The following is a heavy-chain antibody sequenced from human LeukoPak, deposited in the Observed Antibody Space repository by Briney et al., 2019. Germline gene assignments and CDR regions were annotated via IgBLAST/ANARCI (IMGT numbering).Heavy chain of an antibody. V-gene: IGHV3-30*03. CDR1: GFTFSNSG. Sequence: GGSLRLSCAASGFTFSNSGMHWVRQAPGKGLEWVALISSDRSHKYYADSVKGRFSISRDNSKNTLYLQMNSLRAEDTAVYYCARDRGSFLNWFDPWGQGSLVTVSS. J-gene: IGHJ5*02. CDR2: ISSDRSHK. CDR3: ARDRGSFLNWFDP.